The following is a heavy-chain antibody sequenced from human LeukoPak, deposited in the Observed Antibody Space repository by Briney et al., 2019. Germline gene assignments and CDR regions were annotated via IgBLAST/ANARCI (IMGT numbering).Heavy chain of an antibody. J-gene: IGHJ3*02. D-gene: IGHD4-17*01. CDR1: GFTFSGSA. V-gene: IGHV3-73*01. Sequence: GGSLRLSCAASGFTFSGSAMHWVRQASGKGLEWVGRIRYKANSYATAYAASVKGRFTISRDDSKNTAYLQMNSLKTEDTAVYYCTRHYGSYGDYEVAFDIWGQGTMVTVSA. CDR2: IRYKANSYAT. CDR3: TRHYGSYGDYEVAFDI.